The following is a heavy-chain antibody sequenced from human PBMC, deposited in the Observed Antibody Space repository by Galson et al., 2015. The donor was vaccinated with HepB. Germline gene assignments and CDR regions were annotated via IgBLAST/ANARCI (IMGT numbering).Heavy chain of an antibody. Sequence: SLRLSCAASGFTFSDYYMSWIRQAPGKGLEWVSTIRGSGGSTYDADSVKGRFTISRDNSRNTLHVQMGRLRAEDTAVYYCAKEYCSSGSCYRGPHWGQGTLVTVSS. D-gene: IGHD2-15*01. CDR3: AKEYCSSGSCYRGPH. J-gene: IGHJ4*02. CDR1: GFTFSDYY. V-gene: IGHV3-23*01. CDR2: IRGSGGST.